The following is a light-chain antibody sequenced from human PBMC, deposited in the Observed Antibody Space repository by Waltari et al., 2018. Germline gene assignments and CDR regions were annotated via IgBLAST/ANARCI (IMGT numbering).Light chain of an antibody. CDR3: SSYTSSSSLV. CDR1: NRDVGGCNY. V-gene: IGLV2-14*01. Sequence: SALTQPASVSGSPGQSINLPCTGTNRDVGGCNYVSWYQQHPGTAPNLMLYEVSNRPSVVSIRFSGSKSGNTASLTISGLQAEDEADYYCSSYTSSSSLVFGGGTKLTVL. CDR2: EVS. J-gene: IGLJ2*01.